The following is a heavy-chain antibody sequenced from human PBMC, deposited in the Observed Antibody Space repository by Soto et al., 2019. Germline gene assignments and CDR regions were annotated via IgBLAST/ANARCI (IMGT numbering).Heavy chain of an antibody. V-gene: IGHV1-24*01. CDR2: FDPEDGET. CDR3: ATVLPDLVYDSSGYSSPGMFDY. Sequence: ASVKVSCKVSGYTLTELSMHWVRQAPGKGLGWMGGFDPEDGETIYAQKFQGRVTMTEDTSTDTAYMELSSLRSEDTAVYYCATVLPDLVYDSSGYSSPGMFDYWGQGTLVTVSS. D-gene: IGHD3-22*01. J-gene: IGHJ4*02. CDR1: GYTLTELS.